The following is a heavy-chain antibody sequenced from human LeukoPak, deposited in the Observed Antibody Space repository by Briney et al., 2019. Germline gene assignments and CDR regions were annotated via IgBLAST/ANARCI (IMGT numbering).Heavy chain of an antibody. D-gene: IGHD3-22*01. CDR3: ARAGDNSGYCSY. J-gene: IGHJ4*02. Sequence: SETLSLTCTVSGGSISSSSYYWVWVRQPPGKGLEWIGEINHSGRANYNPSLKSRVTISVDRTKNQFSLKLSSVTAADTAVYYCARAGDNSGYCSYWGQGTLVTVSS. V-gene: IGHV4-39*07. CDR2: INHSGRA. CDR1: GGSISSSSYY.